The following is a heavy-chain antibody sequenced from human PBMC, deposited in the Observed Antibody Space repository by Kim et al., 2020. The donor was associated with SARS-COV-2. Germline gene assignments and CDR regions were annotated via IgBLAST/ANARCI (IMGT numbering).Heavy chain of an antibody. CDR1: GGSISSSSYY. D-gene: IGHD5-18*01. Sequence: SETLSLICTVSGGSISSSSYYWGWIRQPPGKGLEWIGSIYYSGSTYYNPSLKSRVTISVDTSKNQFSLKLSSVTAADTAVYYCASGMDPAAANFDYWGQG. J-gene: IGHJ4*02. CDR2: IYYSGST. V-gene: IGHV4-39*07. CDR3: ASGMDPAAANFDY.